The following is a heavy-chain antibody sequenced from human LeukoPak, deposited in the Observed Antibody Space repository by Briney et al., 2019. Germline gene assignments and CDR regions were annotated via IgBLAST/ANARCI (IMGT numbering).Heavy chain of an antibody. CDR1: GGSISSSSYY. CDR3: ASGSSGYYYGYFDY. V-gene: IGHV4-39*01. CDR2: IYYSGST. D-gene: IGHD3-22*01. Sequence: PSETLSLTCTVSGGSISSSSYYWGWIRQPPGKGLEWIGSIYYSGSTYYNPSLKSRVTISVDTSKNQFSLKLSSVTAADTAVYYCASGSSGYYYGYFDYWGQGTLVTVSS. J-gene: IGHJ4*02.